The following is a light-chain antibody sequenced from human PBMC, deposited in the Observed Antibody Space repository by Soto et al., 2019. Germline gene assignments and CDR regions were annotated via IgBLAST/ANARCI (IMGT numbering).Light chain of an antibody. J-gene: IGKJ4*01. CDR2: GTS. Sequence: EIVMTQSPATLSVSPGERATLSCRASQSVNINLAWYQRKPGQAPRLLIYGTSTRATGVPARFSGSGSGTEFTLTISNLQSEDFAVYYCQQYNDWPPLTFGGGTKVDIK. V-gene: IGKV3-15*01. CDR1: QSVNIN. CDR3: QQYNDWPPLT.